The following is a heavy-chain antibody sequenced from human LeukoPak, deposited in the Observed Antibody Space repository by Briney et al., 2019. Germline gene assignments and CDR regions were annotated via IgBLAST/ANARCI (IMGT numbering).Heavy chain of an antibody. D-gene: IGHD3-10*01. CDR1: GFTFDDYA. Sequence: PGRSLRLSCAASGFTFDDYAMHWVRQAPGKGLEWVSGISWNSGSIGYADSVKGRFTISRDNAKNSLYLQMNSLRAEDTALYYCAKDISRGGYYYYYGMDVWGQGTTVTVSS. V-gene: IGHV3-9*01. CDR2: ISWNSGSI. J-gene: IGHJ6*02. CDR3: AKDISRGGYYYYYGMDV.